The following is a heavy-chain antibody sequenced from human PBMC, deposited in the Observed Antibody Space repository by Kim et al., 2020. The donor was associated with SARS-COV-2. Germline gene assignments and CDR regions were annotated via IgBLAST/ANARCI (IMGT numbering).Heavy chain of an antibody. Sequence: GGSLRLSCAASGFAFGTHSMNWVRQAPGKGLEWVSSIGGSTNYIYYADSVKGRFTISRDNAKNSLYLQMSSLRAEDTAVYYCARGVYSSSISRLFYYYALDFWGQGTPVPVS. V-gene: IGHV3-21*01. CDR1: GFAFGTHS. D-gene: IGHD2-2*01. CDR3: ARGVYSSSISRLFYYYALDF. J-gene: IGHJ6*02. CDR2: IGGSTNYI.